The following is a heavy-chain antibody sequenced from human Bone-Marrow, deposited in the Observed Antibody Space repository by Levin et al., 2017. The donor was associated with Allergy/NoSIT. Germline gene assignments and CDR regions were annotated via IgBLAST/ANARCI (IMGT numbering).Heavy chain of an antibody. CDR1: GFTFSSYG. Sequence: GGSLRLSCAASGFTFSSYGMHWVRQAPGKGLEWVAVISYDGSNKYYADSVKGRFTISRDNSKNTLYMQMNSLRAEDTAVYYCAKAGGDSSGWYGYYFDYWGQGTLVTVSS. V-gene: IGHV3-30*18. CDR2: ISYDGSNK. D-gene: IGHD6-19*01. J-gene: IGHJ4*02. CDR3: AKAGGDSSGWYGYYFDY.